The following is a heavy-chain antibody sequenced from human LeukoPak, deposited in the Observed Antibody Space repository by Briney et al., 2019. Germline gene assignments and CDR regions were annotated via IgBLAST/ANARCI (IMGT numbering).Heavy chain of an antibody. D-gene: IGHD1-26*01. Sequence: GGPVTLPCSPSGFLFRNAWMDGVPQAPGREGEGVDCIRRKTDDGTPDHAAPVKGRFTISRDDSKNTLYLQMKSLKTEDTAVYYCARDSGDSGSYRYYYYGMDVWGEGSTVTVSS. J-gene: IGHJ6*01. CDR1: GFLFRNAW. CDR3: ARDSGDSGSYRYYYYGMDV. CDR2: IRRKTDDGTP. V-gene: IGHV3-15*01.